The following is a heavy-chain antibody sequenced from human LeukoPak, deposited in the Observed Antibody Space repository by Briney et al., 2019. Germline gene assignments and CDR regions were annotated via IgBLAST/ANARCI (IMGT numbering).Heavy chain of an antibody. CDR2: ISYDGSNK. Sequence: GGSLRLSCAASGFTFSSYAMHWVRQAPGKGLEWVAVISYDGSNKYYADSVKGRFTISRDNSKNTLYLQMNSLRAEDTAVYYCARVPYYYDSSGYDFLEHWGQGTLVTVSS. V-gene: IGHV3-30-3*01. CDR1: GFTFSSYA. D-gene: IGHD3-22*01. J-gene: IGHJ4*02. CDR3: ARVPYYYDSSGYDFLEH.